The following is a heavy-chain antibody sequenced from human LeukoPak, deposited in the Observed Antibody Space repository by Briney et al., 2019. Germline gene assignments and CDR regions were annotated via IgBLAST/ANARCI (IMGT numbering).Heavy chain of an antibody. V-gene: IGHV4-59*01. CDR3: ATVVTRDYFDY. CDR1: GGSISSYY. Sequence: SETLSLTCTVSGGSISSYYWSWIRQPPGTGLEWIGYSYYSGSTNYNPSLKSRVTISVDTSKNQFSLTLSSVTAADTAVYYCATVVTRDYFDYWGQGTLVTVSS. J-gene: IGHJ4*02. D-gene: IGHD4-17*01. CDR2: SYYSGST.